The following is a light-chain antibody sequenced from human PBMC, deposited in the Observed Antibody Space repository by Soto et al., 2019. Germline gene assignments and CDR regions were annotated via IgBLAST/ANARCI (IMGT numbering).Light chain of an antibody. V-gene: IGKV2-28*01. Sequence: IVMTQSPLSLPVTPGEPASISCNSSQSLLQSNGYNYLDWYLQKPGQSPQLLIYFGSYRASGVPDRFGGSGSGTDFTLKIRRVEAEDVAIYYCMQAQQTPPTFGQGTKVEIK. J-gene: IGKJ1*01. CDR1: QSLLQSNGYNY. CDR2: FGS. CDR3: MQAQQTPPT.